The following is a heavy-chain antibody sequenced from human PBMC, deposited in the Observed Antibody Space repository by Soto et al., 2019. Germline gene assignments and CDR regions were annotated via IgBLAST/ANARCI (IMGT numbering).Heavy chain of an antibody. V-gene: IGHV3-7*04. Sequence: SLRLSCAASGFTFSSYWMSWVRQAPGKGLEWVANIKQDGSEKYYVDSVKGRFTISRDNAKNSLYLQMNSLRAEDTAVYYCARADIVVVPAATKAYYYYGMDVWGQGTTVTVSS. D-gene: IGHD2-2*01. CDR1: GFTFSSYW. CDR2: IKQDGSEK. J-gene: IGHJ6*02. CDR3: ARADIVVVPAATKAYYYYGMDV.